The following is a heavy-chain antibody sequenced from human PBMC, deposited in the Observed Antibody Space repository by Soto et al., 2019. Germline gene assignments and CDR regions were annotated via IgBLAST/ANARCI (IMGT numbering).Heavy chain of an antibody. CDR3: ERGGFDGTNWGGACYTLDY. J-gene: IGHJ4*02. Sequence: QVQLVESGGGVVQPGRSLRLSCAASGFTFSSYGMHWVRQAPGKGLEWVAIINFDGSYKYYADSVKGRFTLARDNSRNTLDLTMDSRSEEDTAVYYCERGGFDGTNWGGACYTLDYWGQGNLVTVSS. D-gene: IGHD2-21*02. CDR1: GFTFSSYG. V-gene: IGHV3-33*01. CDR2: INFDGSYK.